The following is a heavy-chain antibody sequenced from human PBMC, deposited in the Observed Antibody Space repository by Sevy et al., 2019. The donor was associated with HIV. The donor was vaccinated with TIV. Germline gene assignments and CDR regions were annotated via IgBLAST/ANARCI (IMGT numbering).Heavy chain of an antibody. D-gene: IGHD2-2*01. V-gene: IGHV3-7*01. J-gene: IGHJ6*02. CDR3: ARVRLYCSSTSCYPPSPTNKYYYYGMDV. Sequence: GGSLRLSCAASGFTFSSYWMSWVRQAPGKGLERVANIKQDGSEKYYVDSVKGRFTISRDNAKNSLYLQMNSLRAEDTAVYYCARVRLYCSSTSCYPPSPTNKYYYYGMDVWGQGTTVTVSS. CDR2: IKQDGSEK. CDR1: GFTFSSYW.